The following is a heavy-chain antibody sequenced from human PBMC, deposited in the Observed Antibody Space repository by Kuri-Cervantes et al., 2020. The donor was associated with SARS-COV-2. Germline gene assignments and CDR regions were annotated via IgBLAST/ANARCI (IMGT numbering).Heavy chain of an antibody. CDR2: ISNDAKHK. CDR3: AKDHFGVPDF. V-gene: IGHV3-30*18. D-gene: IGHD2-21*01. CDR1: GFNFGRSD. J-gene: IGHJ4*02. Sequence: GGSLRLSCAASGFNFGRSDMHWVRQAPGKRLEWVAFISNDAKHKKCMVSGKGRFTISRDNTQNTLLLQMTSLRSEDTAIYYCAKDHFGVPDFWGQGTLVTVSS.